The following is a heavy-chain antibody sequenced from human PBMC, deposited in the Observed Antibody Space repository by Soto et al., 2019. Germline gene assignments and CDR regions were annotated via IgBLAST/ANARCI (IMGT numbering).Heavy chain of an antibody. CDR3: ARDRQSGRVAMLAANGMDV. CDR2: IYDSGTT. CDR1: GGSIHSDDSY. V-gene: IGHV4-30-4*01. D-gene: IGHD3-10*01. Sequence: QVQLQESGPGLVKPSQTLSLTCTVSGGSIHSDDSYWSWLRQPPGRGLEWIGYIYDSGTTYYNPSLKSRVTISVATSKNQFSLKLNSVTAADTAVYYCARDRQSGRVAMLAANGMDVWGQGTTVIVSS. J-gene: IGHJ6*02.